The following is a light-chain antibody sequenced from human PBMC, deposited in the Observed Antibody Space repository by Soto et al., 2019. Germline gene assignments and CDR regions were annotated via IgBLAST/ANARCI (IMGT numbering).Light chain of an antibody. V-gene: IGKV1-9*01. Sequence: IQLTESPSSVSASVGDRVTITCRASQGVSNYLAWYQQKAGKAPKLLIYAASTLQSGVPSRFSGSGSGTDFTLTISSLQPEDFATYYCQQLNSFPTFGQGTRLESK. CDR2: AAS. CDR3: QQLNSFPT. CDR1: QGVSNY. J-gene: IGKJ5*01.